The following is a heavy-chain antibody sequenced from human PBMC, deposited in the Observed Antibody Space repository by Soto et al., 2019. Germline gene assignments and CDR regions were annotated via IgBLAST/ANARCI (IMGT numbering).Heavy chain of an antibody. J-gene: IGHJ4*02. CDR3: ARGSRRTFDY. Sequence: EVQLVESGGDLVKPGGSLRLSCAASGFTFSDFTMNWVRQAPGKGLQWVSSISSGGSFISYADSVRGRFTISRDNAKNSLYLQVDSRRAEDTAVFFCARGSRRTFDYWGQGTLVTVSS. D-gene: IGHD6-13*01. CDR1: GFTFSDFT. V-gene: IGHV3-21*01. CDR2: ISSGGSFI.